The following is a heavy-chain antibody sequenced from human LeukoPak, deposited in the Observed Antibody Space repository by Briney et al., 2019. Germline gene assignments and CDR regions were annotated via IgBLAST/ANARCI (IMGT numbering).Heavy chain of an antibody. D-gene: IGHD3-22*01. CDR3: ATDLPLESPRHTYYDSSGYVY. CDR2: FDPEDGET. V-gene: IGHV1-24*01. Sequence: ASVKVSCKVSGYTLTELSMHWVRQAPGKGLEWMGGFDPEDGETIHAQKFQGRVTMTEDTSTDTAYMELSSLRSEDTAVYYCATDLPLESPRHTYYDSSGYVYWGQGTLVTVSS. CDR1: GYTLTELS. J-gene: IGHJ4*02.